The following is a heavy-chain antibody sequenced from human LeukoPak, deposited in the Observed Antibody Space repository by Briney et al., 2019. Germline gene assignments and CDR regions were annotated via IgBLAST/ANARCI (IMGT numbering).Heavy chain of an antibody. D-gene: IGHD2-21*02. Sequence: SVKVSCKASGYTFTTYGIIWVRQAPGQGLEWMGGIIPIFGTANYAQKFQGRVTITADESTSTAYMELSSLRSEDTAVYYCARDLTPYCGGDCYQIDYWGQGTLVTVSS. CDR2: IIPIFGTA. CDR1: GYTFTTYG. J-gene: IGHJ4*02. V-gene: IGHV1-69*13. CDR3: ARDLTPYCGGDCYQIDY.